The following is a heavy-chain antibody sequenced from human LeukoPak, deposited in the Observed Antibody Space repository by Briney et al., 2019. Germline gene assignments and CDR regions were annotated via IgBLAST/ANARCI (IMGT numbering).Heavy chain of an antibody. CDR2: INAGNGNT. V-gene: IGHV1-3*01. J-gene: IGHJ3*02. CDR1: GYTFTSYA. Sequence: ASVKVSCKASGYTFTSYAMHWVRQAPGQRLEWMGWINAGNGNTKYSQKFQGRVTITRDTSASTAYMELSSLRSEDTAVYYCAREGDSYGYAYRAFDIWGQGTMVTVSS. CDR3: AREGDSYGYAYRAFDI. D-gene: IGHD5-18*01.